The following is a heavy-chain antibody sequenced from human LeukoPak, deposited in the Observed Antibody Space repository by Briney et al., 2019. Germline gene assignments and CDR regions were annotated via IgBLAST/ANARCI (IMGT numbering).Heavy chain of an antibody. CDR3: AKDRSDNKTWYAGSH. V-gene: IGHV3-23*01. D-gene: IGHD2-8*01. J-gene: IGHJ4*02. Sequence: GGSLRLSCAASGFTFSSYAMTWVRQAPGKGLEWFSGISRSGDSTYYADSVKGRFTISRDNSWSTLFLQMNSLRDEDTAVYYCAKDRSDNKTWYAGSHWGQGTLVTVSS. CDR2: ISRSGDST. CDR1: GFTFSSYA.